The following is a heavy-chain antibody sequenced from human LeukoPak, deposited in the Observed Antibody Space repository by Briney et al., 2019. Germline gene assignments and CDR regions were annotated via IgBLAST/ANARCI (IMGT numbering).Heavy chain of an antibody. J-gene: IGHJ4*02. CDR3: ARDLGGGYTFGGVIVIIDY. Sequence: ASVKVSCKASGYTFTSYYMHWVRQAPGQGLEWMGIINPSGGSTSYAQKFQGRVTMTRDTSTSPVYMELSRLRSEDTAVYYCARDLGGGYTFGGVIVIIDYWGQGTLVTVSS. CDR1: GYTFTSYY. V-gene: IGHV1-46*03. D-gene: IGHD3-16*02. CDR2: INPSGGST.